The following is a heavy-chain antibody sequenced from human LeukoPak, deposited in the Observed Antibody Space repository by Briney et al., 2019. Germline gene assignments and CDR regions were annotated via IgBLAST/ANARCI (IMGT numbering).Heavy chain of an antibody. V-gene: IGHV1-2*02. CDR3: SRDDTYRPCDY. CDR1: GYTFTGYY. CDR2: VDPNSGGT. D-gene: IGHD2-2*02. J-gene: IGHJ4*02. Sequence: ASVKVSCKASGYTFTGYYMHWVRQAPGQGLEWMGWVDPNSGGTNYAQKFQGRVTMPRDTSISTAYMELSRLRSDDTAMYFCSRDDTYRPCDYWGQGTLVTVSS.